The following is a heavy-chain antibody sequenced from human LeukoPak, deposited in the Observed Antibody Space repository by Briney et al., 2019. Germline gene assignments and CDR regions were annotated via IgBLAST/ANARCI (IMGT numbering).Heavy chain of an antibody. J-gene: IGHJ3*02. CDR2: IIPILGIA. D-gene: IGHD6-13*01. Sequence: SVRVSCKASGGTFSSYAISWVRQAPGQGLEWMGRIIPILGIANYAQKFQGRVTITADKSTSTAYMELSSLRSEDTAVYYCARVKRLSSHDAFDIWGQGTMVTVSS. CDR1: GGTFSSYA. V-gene: IGHV1-69*04. CDR3: ARVKRLSSHDAFDI.